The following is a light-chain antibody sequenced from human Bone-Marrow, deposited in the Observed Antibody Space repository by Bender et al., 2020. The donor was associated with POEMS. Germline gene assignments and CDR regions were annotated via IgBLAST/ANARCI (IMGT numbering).Light chain of an antibody. V-gene: IGLV2-14*03. CDR1: SSDVGAYNS. J-gene: IGLJ3*02. CDR2: DVS. CDR3: CSYAGSSTTV. Sequence: SALTQPASVSGSPGQSITISCTGTSSDVGAYNSVSWYQQHPGKAPKLMIYDVSRRPSGVPDRFSGSKSGTSASLAISGLQSEDEADYYCCSYAGSSTTVFGGGTKLTVL.